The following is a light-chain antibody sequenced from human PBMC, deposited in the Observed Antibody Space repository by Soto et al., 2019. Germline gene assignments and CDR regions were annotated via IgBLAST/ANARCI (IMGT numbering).Light chain of an antibody. J-gene: IGKJ4*01. Sequence: DIQMTQSPSSLSASVGDRVTITCRASQGIDNYLAWYQQRPGKVPHLLIYAASSLQSGVPSRFSGSGTGTDFTHTSDSVQPADVATYFCQKYDSAPPSFGGGTRLQIK. CDR2: AAS. V-gene: IGKV1-27*01. CDR1: QGIDNY. CDR3: QKYDSAPPS.